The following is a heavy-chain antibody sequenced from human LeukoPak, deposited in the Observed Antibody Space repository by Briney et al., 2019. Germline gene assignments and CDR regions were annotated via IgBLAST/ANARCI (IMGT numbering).Heavy chain of an antibody. CDR1: GFTFSSYA. J-gene: IGHJ5*02. CDR3: AKTIVRGVILNWFDP. Sequence: GGSLRPSCAASGFTFSSYAMSWVRQAPGKGLEWVSAISGSGGSTYYADSVKGRFTISRDNSKNTLYLQMNSLRAEDTAVYYCAKTIVRGVILNWFDPWGQGTLVTVSS. D-gene: IGHD3-10*01. V-gene: IGHV3-23*01. CDR2: ISGSGGST.